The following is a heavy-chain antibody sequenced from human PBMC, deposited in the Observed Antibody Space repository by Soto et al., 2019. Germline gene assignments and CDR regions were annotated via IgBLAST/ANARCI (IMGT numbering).Heavy chain of an antibody. V-gene: IGHV1-69*18. Sequence: QVQLVQSGAEVKTPGSSVKVSCEASGGTFNSYSINWVRQAPGQGLEWMGRIIPMFGTTDYAQRFQGRVTFTADEATNTASMEVTNLTSEYTAVYYCARAAVLTFTRYYDVDVWGQGTTVTVSS. CDR3: ARAAVLTFTRYYDVDV. CDR2: IIPMFGTT. J-gene: IGHJ6*02. D-gene: IGHD6-13*01. CDR1: GGTFNSYS.